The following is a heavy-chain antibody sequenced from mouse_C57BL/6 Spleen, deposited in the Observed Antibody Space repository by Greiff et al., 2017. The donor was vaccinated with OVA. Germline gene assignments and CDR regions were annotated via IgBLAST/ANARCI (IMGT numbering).Heavy chain of an antibody. CDR2: IRNKANGYTP. CDR3: ARYGSTGWFAY. V-gene: IGHV7-3*01. Sequence: EVQLVESGGGLVQPGGSLSLSCAASGFSFTDYYMSWVRQPPGKALEWLGFIRNKANGYTPEYSASVKGRFTISRDNSQSILYLQMNALRAEDSANYYCARYGSTGWFAYWGHGTLVTV. CDR1: GFSFTDYY. J-gene: IGHJ3*01. D-gene: IGHD5-1*01.